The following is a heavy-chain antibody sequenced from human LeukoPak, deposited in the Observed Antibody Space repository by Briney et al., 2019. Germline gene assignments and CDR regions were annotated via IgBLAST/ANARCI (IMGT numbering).Heavy chain of an antibody. V-gene: IGHV1-8*03. CDR1: GYTFTSYD. D-gene: IGHD5-24*01. CDR3: ARGKKRWGTAGPVENRP. Sequence: ASVKVSCKASGYTFTSYDINWVRQATGQGLEWMGWMNPNSGNTGYAQKFQGRVTITRNISISTAYMELSSLRSEDTAVYYCARGKKRWGTAGPVENRPWGQGTLVTVSS. J-gene: IGHJ5*02. CDR2: MNPNSGNT.